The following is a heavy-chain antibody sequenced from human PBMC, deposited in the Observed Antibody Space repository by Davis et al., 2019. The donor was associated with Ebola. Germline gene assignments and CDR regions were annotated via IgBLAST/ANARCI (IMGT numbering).Heavy chain of an antibody. CDR1: GGSFSGYY. CDR3: ARVCYYDRGGCRNTFDS. J-gene: IGHJ4*02. Sequence: SETLSLTCAVYGGSFSGYYWSWIRQPPGKGLEWIGEINHSGSTNYNPSLKSRVTISVDTSKNQFSLKVNSVTAADTAVYYCARVCYYDRGGCRNTFDSWGQGTLVTVSS. V-gene: IGHV4-34*01. CDR2: INHSGST. D-gene: IGHD3-22*01.